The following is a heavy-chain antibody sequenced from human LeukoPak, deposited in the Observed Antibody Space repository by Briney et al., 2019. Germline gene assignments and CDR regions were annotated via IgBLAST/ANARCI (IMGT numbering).Heavy chain of an antibody. CDR1: GFTFSNAW. CDR3: TTDRSPMVRGVYLNY. CDR2: IKSKTDGGTT. Sequence: PGGSLRLSCAASGFTFSNAWMNWVRQAPGKGLEWVGRIKSKTDGGTTDYAAPVKGRFTISRDDSKNTLYLQMNSLKTEDTAVYYCTTDRSPMVRGVYLNYWGQGTLVTVSS. J-gene: IGHJ4*02. D-gene: IGHD3-10*01. V-gene: IGHV3-15*01.